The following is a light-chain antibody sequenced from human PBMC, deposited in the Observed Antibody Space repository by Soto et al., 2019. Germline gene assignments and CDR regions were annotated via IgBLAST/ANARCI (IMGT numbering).Light chain of an antibody. Sequence: EIVLTQSPATLSLSPGERATLSCRASQSVNSDFAWYQQKPGQAPRLLIYDAPNRASGIPARFSGSGSGTDFALTISSLEPEDFAVYYCQQRTNWLFGQGTKLEIK. CDR3: QQRTNWL. CDR1: QSVNSD. J-gene: IGKJ2*01. CDR2: DAP. V-gene: IGKV3-11*01.